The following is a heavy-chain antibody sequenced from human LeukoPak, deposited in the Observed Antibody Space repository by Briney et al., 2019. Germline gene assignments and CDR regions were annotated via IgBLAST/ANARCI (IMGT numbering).Heavy chain of an antibody. CDR1: GYTLTELS. CDR2: FDPEDGET. CDR3: ATPSGDSSGYYGY. J-gene: IGHJ4*02. Sequence: ASVKVSCKVSGYTLTELSMHWVRQAPGKGREWMGGFDPEDGETIYAQKSQGRVTMTEDTSTDTAYMELSSLRSDDTAVYYCATPSGDSSGYYGYWGQGTLVTVSS. D-gene: IGHD3-22*01. V-gene: IGHV1-24*01.